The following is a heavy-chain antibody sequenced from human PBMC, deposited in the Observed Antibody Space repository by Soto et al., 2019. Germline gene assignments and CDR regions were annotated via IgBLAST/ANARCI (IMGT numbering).Heavy chain of an antibody. CDR2: ITDTGGDA. J-gene: IGHJ4*02. V-gene: IGHV3-23*01. D-gene: IGHD3-10*01. CDR1: GLTFGSRA. Sequence: GGSLRLSCVASGLTFGSRAMTWVRQAPGEGLQWVSTITDTGGDAKYADSVRGRFVISRDNSKKTLYLQMTSLTAEDSAMYYCARGSTDSYPGSRIFDFWGRGTLVTVS. CDR3: ARGSTDSYPGSRIFDF.